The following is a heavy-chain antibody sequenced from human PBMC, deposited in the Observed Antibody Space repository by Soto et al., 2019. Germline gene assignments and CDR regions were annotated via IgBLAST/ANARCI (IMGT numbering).Heavy chain of an antibody. V-gene: IGHV4-4*02. CDR2: FYHSGNT. CDR3: ARRWGEGRVDY. J-gene: IGHJ4*02. Sequence: QVQLQESGPGLVKPSGTLSLTCAVSGGSISSSNLWSWVRQPPGKGLEWIGEFYHSGNTNYNPSLKSRVTMAVDKSRNQFSLKLSSVTAADTAVYYCARRWGEGRVDYWGQGTLVTVSS. D-gene: IGHD3-10*01. CDR1: GGSISSSNL.